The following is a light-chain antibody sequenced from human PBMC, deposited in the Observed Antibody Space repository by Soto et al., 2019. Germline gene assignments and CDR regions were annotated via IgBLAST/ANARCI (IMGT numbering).Light chain of an antibody. CDR1: SSNIGSNY. V-gene: IGLV1-47*01. CDR2: RNN. CDR3: AAWDDSLSGVV. Sequence: QLVLTQPPSASGTPGQRVTISCSGSSSNIGSNYVYWYQQLPGTAPKLLIYRNNQRPSRVPDRFSGSKSGTSASLAISGLRSEDEADYYCAAWDDSLSGVVFGGGTKLTVL. J-gene: IGLJ2*01.